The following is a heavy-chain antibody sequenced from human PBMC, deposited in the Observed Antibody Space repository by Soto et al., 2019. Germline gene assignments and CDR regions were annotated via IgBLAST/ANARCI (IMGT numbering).Heavy chain of an antibody. CDR2: ISYDGSNK. V-gene: IGHV3-30-3*01. J-gene: IGHJ4*02. D-gene: IGHD5-12*01. Sequence: GGSLRLSCAASGFTFSSYAMHWVRQAPGKGLEWVAVISYDGSNKYYADSVKGRFTISRDNSKNTLYLQMNSLRAEDTAVYYCARTSDGYLFDYWGQGTLVTVSS. CDR1: GFTFSSYA. CDR3: ARTSDGYLFDY.